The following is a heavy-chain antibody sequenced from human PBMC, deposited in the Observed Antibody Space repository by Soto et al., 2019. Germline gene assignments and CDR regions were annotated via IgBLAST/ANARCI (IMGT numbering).Heavy chain of an antibody. Sequence: EVQLVESGGGLVQSGGSLRLSCAATGFGISNYWMGWVRQGPGKGPEWVANIKQDASEKYYVDSVKGRFTISRDNAENSLYLQMTSLRAEDTAVYHCARSLSAIPGESWGQGTLVTVSS. CDR2: IKQDASEK. V-gene: IGHV3-7*05. D-gene: IGHD2-21*01. CDR1: GFGISNYW. CDR3: ARSLSAIPGES. J-gene: IGHJ5*02.